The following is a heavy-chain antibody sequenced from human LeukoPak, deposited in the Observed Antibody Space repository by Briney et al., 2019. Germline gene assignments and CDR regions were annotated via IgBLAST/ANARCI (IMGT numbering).Heavy chain of an antibody. CDR2: IYYSGST. CDR1: GGSISSYY. V-gene: IGHV4-59*01. Sequence: SETLSLTCTVSGGSISSYYWSWIRQPPGKGLEWIGYIYYSGSTNYNLSLKSRVTISVDTSKNQFSLKLSSVTAADTAVYYCARETLTYFQHWGQGTLVTVSS. CDR3: ARETLTYFQH. D-gene: IGHD2-21*02. J-gene: IGHJ1*01.